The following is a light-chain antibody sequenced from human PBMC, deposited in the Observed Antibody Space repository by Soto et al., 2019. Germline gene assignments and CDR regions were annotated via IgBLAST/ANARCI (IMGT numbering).Light chain of an antibody. V-gene: IGKV1-5*03. CDR1: QTISSW. CDR2: KAS. J-gene: IGKJ1*01. Sequence: DIQKTQSPSTLSESVGDRVTITCRASQTISSWLAWYQQKPGKAPKLPIYKASTLKSGVPSRFSGSGSGTEFTLPISSLQPDDFATYYCQHYNSYSEAFGQGTKVDIK. CDR3: QHYNSYSEA.